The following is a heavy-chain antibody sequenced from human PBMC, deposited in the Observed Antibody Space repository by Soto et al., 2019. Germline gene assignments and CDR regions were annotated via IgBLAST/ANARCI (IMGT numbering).Heavy chain of an antibody. V-gene: IGHV3-30*18. D-gene: IGHD4-17*01. CDR2: ISYDGSNK. CDR1: GFTFSSYG. J-gene: IGHJ6*02. CDR3: AKQVTTIRYYYYGMDV. Sequence: GGSLRLSCAASGFTFSSYGMHWVRQAPGKGLEWVAVISYDGSNKYYADSVKGRFTISRDNSKNTLYLQMNSLRAEDTAVYYCAKQVTTIRYYYYGMDVWGQGTTVTVSS.